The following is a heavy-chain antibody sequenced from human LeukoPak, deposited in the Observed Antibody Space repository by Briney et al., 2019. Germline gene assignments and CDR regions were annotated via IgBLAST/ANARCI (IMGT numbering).Heavy chain of an antibody. V-gene: IGHV3-30*03. J-gene: IGHJ6*02. Sequence: PGGSLRLSCAASGFTFSSYGMHWVRQAPGKGLEWVAVISYDGSNKYYADSVKGRFTISRDNFKNTLYLQMNSLRAEDTAVYYCARCSGGSCYNTNYYGMDVWGQGTTVTVSS. CDR3: ARCSGGSCYNTNYYGMDV. CDR2: ISYDGSNK. CDR1: GFTFSSYG. D-gene: IGHD2-15*01.